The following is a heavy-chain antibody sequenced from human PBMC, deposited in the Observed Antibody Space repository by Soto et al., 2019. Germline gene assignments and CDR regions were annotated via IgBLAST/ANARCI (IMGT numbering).Heavy chain of an antibody. CDR1: GGTFSSYA. V-gene: IGHV1-69*13. CDR2: IIPIFGTA. J-gene: IGHJ6*02. CDR3: ASPSKNYYYYGMDV. Sequence: SVKVSCKASGGTFSSYAISWVRQAPGQGLEWMGGIIPIFGTANCAQKFQGRVTITADESTSTAYMELSSLRSEDTAVYYCASPSKNYYYYGMDVWGQGTTVTVS.